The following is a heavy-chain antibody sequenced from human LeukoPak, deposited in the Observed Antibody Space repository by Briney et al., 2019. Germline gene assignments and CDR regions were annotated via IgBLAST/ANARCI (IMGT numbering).Heavy chain of an antibody. J-gene: IGHJ3*01. CDR1: GVSFSNYF. Sequence: GGSLRLACATYGVSFSNYFMSWVRQAPGRGLEWVSLIQANGDNTYYSDSAKGRFTISRDKSDITLHVQMNSLRGEDTAVYYCAKDLGDNLGYPSLDVWGQGTMITVSS. D-gene: IGHD3-16*01. V-gene: IGHV3-23*01. CDR2: IQANGDNT. CDR3: AKDLGDNLGYPSLDV.